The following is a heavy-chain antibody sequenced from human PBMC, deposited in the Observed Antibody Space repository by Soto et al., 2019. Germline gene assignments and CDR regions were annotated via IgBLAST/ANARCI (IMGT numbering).Heavy chain of an antibody. CDR2: IWYDGSNK. V-gene: IGHV3-33*01. J-gene: IGHJ3*02. D-gene: IGHD6-13*01. CDR1: GFTFSSYG. CDR3: ARDRYSSSRSPGVAFDI. Sequence: GGSLRLSCAASGFTFSSYGMHWVRQAPGKGLEWVAVIWYDGSNKYYADSVKGRFTISRENAKNTLYLQMNSLRAEDTAVYYCARDRYSSSRSPGVAFDIWGQGTMVTVSS.